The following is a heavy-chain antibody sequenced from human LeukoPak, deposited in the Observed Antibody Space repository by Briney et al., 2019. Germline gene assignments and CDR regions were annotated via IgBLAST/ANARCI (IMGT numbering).Heavy chain of an antibody. CDR3: AKDLRGQWVIDH. D-gene: IGHD6-19*01. CDR1: GFSFSDNG. J-gene: IGHJ4*02. CDR2: ISHNGHDE. V-gene: IGHV3-30*18. Sequence: GGSLRLSCEASGFSFSDNGMPWVRQAPGKGLEWVADISHNGHDEYYADSVKGRFTISRDHSKNTVDLQLNSLREEDTAVYYCAKDLRGQWVIDHWGQGILVTVSS.